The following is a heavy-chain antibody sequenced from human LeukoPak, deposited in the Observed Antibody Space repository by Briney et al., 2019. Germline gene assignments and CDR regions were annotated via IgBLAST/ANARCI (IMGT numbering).Heavy chain of an antibody. Sequence: PGGSLRLSCAASGFTFSSYEMNWVRQAPGKGLEWVSYISSSGSTIYYADSVKGRFTISRDNAKNSLYLQMNSLRAEDTAVYYCARGPKYISATGPYYFDCWGQGTPVTVSS. CDR1: GFTFSSYE. J-gene: IGHJ4*02. V-gene: IGHV3-48*03. CDR3: ARGPKYISATGPYYFDC. CDR2: ISSSGSTI. D-gene: IGHD6-13*01.